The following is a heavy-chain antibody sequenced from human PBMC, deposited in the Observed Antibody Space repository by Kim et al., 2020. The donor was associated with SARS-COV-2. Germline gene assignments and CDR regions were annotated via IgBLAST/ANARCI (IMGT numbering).Heavy chain of an antibody. CDR1: GFTFSNAW. Sequence: GGSLRLSCAASGFTFSNAWMSWVRQAPGKGLEWVGRIKSKTDGGTTDYAAPVKGRFTISRDDSKNTLYLQMNSLKTEDTAVYYCIVQLLDRYYYYGMDVWGQGTTVTVSS. D-gene: IGHD2-2*01. J-gene: IGHJ6*02. CDR3: IVQLLDRYYYYGMDV. CDR2: IKSKTDGGTT. V-gene: IGHV3-15*01.